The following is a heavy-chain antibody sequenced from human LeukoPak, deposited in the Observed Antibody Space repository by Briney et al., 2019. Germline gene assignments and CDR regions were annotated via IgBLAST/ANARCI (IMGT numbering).Heavy chain of an antibody. Sequence: SGTLSLTCTVSGGAISSYFWSWIRQPPGKGLEWIGYIQHSGNSNYNSSLKSRITISVDTSQNHFSLKLSSVTAADTAVYYCARGRRWLQSPFDYWGQGTLVTVSS. D-gene: IGHD5-24*01. CDR1: GGAISSYF. J-gene: IGHJ4*02. CDR3: ARGRRWLQSPFDY. CDR2: IQHSGNS. V-gene: IGHV4-59*01.